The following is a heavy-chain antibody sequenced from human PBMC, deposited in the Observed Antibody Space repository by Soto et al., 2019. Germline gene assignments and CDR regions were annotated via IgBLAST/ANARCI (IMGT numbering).Heavy chain of an antibody. V-gene: IGHV1-3*01. Sequence: VASVKVSCTASGYTFTSYAIHWVRQAPGQRLEWMGWINAGNGNTNYAQKLQGRVTMTTDTSTSTAYMELRSLRSDDTAVYYCARVGFTYYDILTGYYQGLDGSYYYYYGMDVWGQGTTVTVSS. D-gene: IGHD3-9*01. J-gene: IGHJ6*02. CDR1: GYTFTSYA. CDR2: INAGNGNT. CDR3: ARVGFTYYDILTGYYQGLDGSYYYYYGMDV.